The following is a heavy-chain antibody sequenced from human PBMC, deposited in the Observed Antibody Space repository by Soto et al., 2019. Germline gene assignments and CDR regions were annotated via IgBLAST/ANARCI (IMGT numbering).Heavy chain of an antibody. Sequence: GGSLRLSCAASGLPFSNYAMTWVRQAPGKGLEWVSIISASGYSAYYGGAVKGRVAMTTDTSTSTGYMELRSLTSDDTAVYYCASTRSYDSDRPFDYWGQGTLVTVSS. D-gene: IGHD3-16*01. J-gene: IGHJ4*02. CDR1: GLPFSNYA. CDR3: ASTRSYDSDRPFDY. V-gene: IGHV3-23*01. CDR2: ISASGYSA.